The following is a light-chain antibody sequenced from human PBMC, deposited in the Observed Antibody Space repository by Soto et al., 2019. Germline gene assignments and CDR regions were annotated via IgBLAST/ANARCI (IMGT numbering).Light chain of an antibody. CDR1: QSVSSY. Sequence: EIVLTQSPATLSLSPGERATLSCRASQSVSSYLAWYQQKPGQAPRLLIYDASSRATGIPARFSCSGSGTDFTLTISSLEPEDFAVYYCQQRSNWPLTFGGVTKVEIK. V-gene: IGKV3-11*01. CDR3: QQRSNWPLT. J-gene: IGKJ4*01. CDR2: DAS.